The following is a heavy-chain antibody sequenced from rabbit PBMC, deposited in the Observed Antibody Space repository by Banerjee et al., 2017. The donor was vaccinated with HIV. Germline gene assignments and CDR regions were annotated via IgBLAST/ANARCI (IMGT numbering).Heavy chain of an antibody. D-gene: IGHD6-1*01. J-gene: IGHJ4*01. CDR2: IYNGDGT. V-gene: IGHV1S40*01. Sequence: QSLEEAGGDLVKPGASLTLTCTASGFDLSNNYVIWWVRQAPGKGLEWIGCIYNGDGTYYASWAKGRFTISKTSATTMTLQMTSLTVADTANYFCARDRFDGVAYGYAPNLWGQGTLVTVS. CDR1: GFDLSNNYV. CDR3: ARDRFDGVAYGYAPNL.